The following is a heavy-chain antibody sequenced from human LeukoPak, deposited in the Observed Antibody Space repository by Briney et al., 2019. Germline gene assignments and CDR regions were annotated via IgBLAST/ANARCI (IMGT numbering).Heavy chain of an antibody. Sequence: PGGSLRLSCAASGFTFNNYWMHWVRQAPGKGLVWVSHINSDGSSTTYADSVKGRFTISRDNAKNTLYLQMNSLRAEDTAVYYCARVHGYVSGAFDYWGQGSLVTVPS. CDR1: GFTFNNYW. CDR2: INSDGSST. J-gene: IGHJ4*02. D-gene: IGHD5-12*01. CDR3: ARVHGYVSGAFDY. V-gene: IGHV3-74*03.